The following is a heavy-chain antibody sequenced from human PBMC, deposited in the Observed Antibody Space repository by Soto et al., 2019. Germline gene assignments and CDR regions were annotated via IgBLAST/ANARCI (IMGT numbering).Heavy chain of an antibody. J-gene: IGHJ4*02. CDR1: GFTFSNAW. Sequence: GGSLRLSCAASGFTFSNAWMSWVRQAPGKGLEWVGRIKSKTDGGTTDYAAPVKGRFTISRDDSKNTLYLQMNSLKTEDTAVYYCTTDLGDFWSGYYMDFDYWGQGTLVTVSS. CDR2: IKSKTDGGTT. CDR3: TTDLGDFWSGYYMDFDY. D-gene: IGHD3-3*01. V-gene: IGHV3-15*01.